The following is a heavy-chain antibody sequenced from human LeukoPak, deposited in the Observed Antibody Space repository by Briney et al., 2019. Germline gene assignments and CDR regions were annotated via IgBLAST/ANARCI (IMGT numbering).Heavy chain of an antibody. CDR3: ARDPRPRGELFSLGWLDP. CDR2: VNPNSGGT. Sequence: ASVKVSCKASGYTFTGYYIHWVRQAPGQGLEWMGWVNPNSGGTDYAQRFQGRVTMTRDTSIRTVYMELTRLRSDDTAVYYCARDPRPRGELFSLGWLDPWGQGTLVTVSS. J-gene: IGHJ5*02. D-gene: IGHD3-10*01. V-gene: IGHV1-2*02. CDR1: GYTFTGYY.